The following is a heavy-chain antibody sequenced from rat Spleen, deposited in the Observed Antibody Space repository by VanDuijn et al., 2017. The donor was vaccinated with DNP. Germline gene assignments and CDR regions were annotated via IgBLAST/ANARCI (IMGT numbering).Heavy chain of an antibody. CDR1: GSSITSNY. CDR3: ARWYNYFDY. J-gene: IGHJ2*01. CDR2: ISYSGST. V-gene: IGHV3-1*01. Sequence: EVQLQESGPGLVKPSQSLSLTCSVTGSSITSNYWGWVRKFPGNKMEWIGHISYSGSTHYNPSLKSRISITRDTSKNQFFLQLNSVTTEDTATYYCARWYNYFDYWGQGVMVTVSS. D-gene: IGHD1-5*01.